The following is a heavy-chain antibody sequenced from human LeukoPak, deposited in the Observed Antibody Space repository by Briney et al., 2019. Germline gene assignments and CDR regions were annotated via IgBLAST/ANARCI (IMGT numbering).Heavy chain of an antibody. CDR1: GFTVSRNY. D-gene: IGHD2-2*01. J-gene: IGHJ4*02. Sequence: GGSLRLSCAASGFTVSRNYMSWVRQAPGKGLEWVSVIFSGGSRYYAESVKGRFTISRDTSRNTLFLQMSSLRAEDTAVYYCARDHNEVPAAITAYWGQGTLVTVSS. CDR3: ARDHNEVPAAITAY. V-gene: IGHV3-53*01. CDR2: IFSGGSR.